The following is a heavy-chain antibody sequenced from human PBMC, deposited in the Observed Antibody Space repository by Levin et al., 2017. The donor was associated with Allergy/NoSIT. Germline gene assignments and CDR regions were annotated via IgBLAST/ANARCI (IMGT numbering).Heavy chain of an antibody. J-gene: IGHJ4*02. CDR1: GFTFSRFW. CDR3: ARGGCSSTSCLDN. D-gene: IGHD2-2*01. V-gene: IGHV3-74*01. Sequence: GGSLRLSCAASGFTFSRFWMHWVRQAPGKGLVWVSHINSDGTNTNYADSVKGRFTISRDNTENTLYLQMDSLRAEDTSVYFCARGGCSSTSCLDNWGQGTLVAVSS. CDR2: INSDGTNT.